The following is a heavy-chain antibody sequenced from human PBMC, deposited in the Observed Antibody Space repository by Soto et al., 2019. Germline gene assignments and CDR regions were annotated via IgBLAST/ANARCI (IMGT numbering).Heavy chain of an antibody. V-gene: IGHV4-4*07. J-gene: IGHJ5*02. Sequence: SETLSLTCTVSGASISGFYWSWIRKSAGKGLEWIGRIYATGTTDYNPSLKSRVMMSVDTSKKQFSLKLRSVTAADTAVYYCVRDGTKTLRDWFEPWGQGISVTVS. CDR3: VRDGTKTLRDWFEP. CDR2: IYATGTT. D-gene: IGHD1-1*01. CDR1: GASISGFY.